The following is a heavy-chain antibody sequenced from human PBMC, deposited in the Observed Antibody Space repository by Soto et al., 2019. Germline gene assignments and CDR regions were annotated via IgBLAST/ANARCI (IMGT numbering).Heavy chain of an antibody. V-gene: IGHV1-2*02. CDR1: GHTFTGHH. Sequence: QVQLVQSGAEVKKPGASVQVSCKASGHTFTGHHMHWVRQAAGQGLEWMGYIDLDNDNRAYAQKLQGRVTTTRDTSITTAYMELSGLRSDDTAVYYCGLEPTVTGGFDYWGQGTLVTVSS. D-gene: IGHD4-17*01. CDR3: GLEPTVTGGFDY. J-gene: IGHJ4*02. CDR2: IDLDNDNR.